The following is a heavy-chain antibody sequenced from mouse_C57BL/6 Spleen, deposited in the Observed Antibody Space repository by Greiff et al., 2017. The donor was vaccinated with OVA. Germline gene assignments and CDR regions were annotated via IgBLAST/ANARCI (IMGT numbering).Heavy chain of an antibody. CDR1: GYAFSSSW. CDR3: AKYAMDY. Sequence: QVQLQQSGPELVKPGASVTISCKASGYAFSSSWLNWVKQRPGKGLEWIGRIYPGDGDTNYNGKFKGKATLTADKSSSTAYMQLSSLTSEDSAVYFCAKYAMDYWGQGTSVTVSS. V-gene: IGHV1-82*01. CDR2: IYPGDGDT. J-gene: IGHJ4*01.